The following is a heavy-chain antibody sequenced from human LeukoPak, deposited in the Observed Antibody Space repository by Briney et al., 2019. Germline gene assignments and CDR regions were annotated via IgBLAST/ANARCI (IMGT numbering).Heavy chain of an antibody. CDR1: GGTFSSYA. CDR2: IIPIFGTA. Sequence: EASVNVSCTASGGTFSSYAISWVRQAPGQGLEWMGGIIPIFGTANYAQKFQGRVTITADESTSTAYMELSSLRSEDTAVYYCARADYYDSSGYYDFDYWGQGTLVTVSS. CDR3: ARADYYDSSGYYDFDY. V-gene: IGHV1-69*13. J-gene: IGHJ4*02. D-gene: IGHD3-22*01.